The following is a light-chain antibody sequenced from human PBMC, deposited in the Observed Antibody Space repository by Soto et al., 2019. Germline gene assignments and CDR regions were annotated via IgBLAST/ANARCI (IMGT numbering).Light chain of an antibody. Sequence: EILMTQSPSTLSVSPGERATLSCGAGQSVSGDLEWYHQKPGQAPRLLIYHASNRATGIPARFSGSGSGTDFTLTISSLEPEDFELYYCQQRSNWPWTFGQGAKVDIK. CDR2: HAS. V-gene: IGKV3-11*01. J-gene: IGKJ1*01. CDR1: QSVSGD. CDR3: QQRSNWPWT.